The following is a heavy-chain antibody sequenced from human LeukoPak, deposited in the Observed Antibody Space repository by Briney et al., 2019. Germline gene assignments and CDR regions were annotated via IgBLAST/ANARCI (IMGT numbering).Heavy chain of an antibody. J-gene: IGHJ2*01. CDR1: GFTFSTYT. V-gene: IGHV3-23*01. CDR3: AKSSEDGDWYFDL. CDR2: ISGSGGYT. D-gene: IGHD4-17*01. Sequence: EGSLRPSCAASGFTFSTYTVSWVRQPPGKGLEWVSAISGSGGYTYYADSVKGRFTLSRDNSKNTLYLQMNSLRAEDTAVYYCAKSSEDGDWYFDLWGRGTLVTVSS.